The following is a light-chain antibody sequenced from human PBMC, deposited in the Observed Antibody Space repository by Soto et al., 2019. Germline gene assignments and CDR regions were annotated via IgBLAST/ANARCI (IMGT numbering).Light chain of an antibody. Sequence: QAVVTQSSSASASLGSSVKLTCTLSSGHSSYIIAWHQQQPGKAPRYLMKLEGSGSYNKGSGVPDRFSGSSSGADRYLTISNLQFEDEADYYCETWYSNVVFGGGTKLTVL. V-gene: IGLV4-60*02. J-gene: IGLJ2*01. CDR1: SGHSSYI. CDR3: ETWYSNVV. CDR2: LEGSGSY.